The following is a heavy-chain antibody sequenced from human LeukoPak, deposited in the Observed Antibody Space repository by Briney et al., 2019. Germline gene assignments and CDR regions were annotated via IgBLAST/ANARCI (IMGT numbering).Heavy chain of an antibody. D-gene: IGHD3-10*01. CDR3: ARERSYYYGSGTTNWFDP. Sequence: SETLSLTCTVSGGSISSYYWSWIRQPAGKGLEWIGRIYTSGSTNYNPSLKSRVTISVDTSKNQFSLKLSSVTAADTAVYYCARERSYYYGSGTTNWFDPWGQGTLVTVSS. CDR1: GGSISSYY. V-gene: IGHV4-4*07. J-gene: IGHJ5*02. CDR2: IYTSGST.